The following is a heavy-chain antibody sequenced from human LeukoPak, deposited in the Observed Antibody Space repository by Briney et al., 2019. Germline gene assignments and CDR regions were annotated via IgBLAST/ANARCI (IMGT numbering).Heavy chain of an antibody. CDR2: INPNSGGT. CDR1: GYTFTGYY. D-gene: IGHD3-3*01. V-gene: IGHV1-2*02. CDR3: ARLLEWSQARDY. Sequence: SVKVSCKASGYTFTGYYMYWVRQAPGQGLEWIGWINPNSGGTNYAQKFQGRVTMTRDTSISTAYMELSRLRPDDTAVYYCARLLEWSQARDYWGQGTLVTVSS. J-gene: IGHJ4*02.